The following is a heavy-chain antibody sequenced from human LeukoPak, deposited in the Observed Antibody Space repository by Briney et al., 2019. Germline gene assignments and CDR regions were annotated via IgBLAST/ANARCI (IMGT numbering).Heavy chain of an antibody. CDR2: INAGNGNT. D-gene: IGHD3-16*01. J-gene: IGHJ6*02. CDR1: GYTFTSYA. Sequence: GASVKVSCKASGYTFTSYAMHWVRQAPGQRLEWMGWINAGNGNTKYSQKFQGRVTITRDTSASTAYMELSSLRSEDTAVYYCARDWVSSYYYYGMDVWGQGTTVTVSS. V-gene: IGHV1-3*01. CDR3: ARDWVSSYYYYGMDV.